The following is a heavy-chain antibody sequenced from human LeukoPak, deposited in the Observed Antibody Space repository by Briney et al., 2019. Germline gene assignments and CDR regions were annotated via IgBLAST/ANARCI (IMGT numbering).Heavy chain of an antibody. CDR3: AKGRGDGYNWRFDY. D-gene: IGHD5-24*01. CDR2: ISGSGGST. V-gene: IGHV3-23*01. Sequence: TGGSLRLSCAASGFIFSNYGMSWARQAPGKGLEWVSGISGSGGSTYYADSVKGRFTISRDNSKNTLYLQMSSLRAEDTAEYYCAKGRGDGYNWRFDYWGQGTLVTVSS. J-gene: IGHJ4*02. CDR1: GFIFSNYG.